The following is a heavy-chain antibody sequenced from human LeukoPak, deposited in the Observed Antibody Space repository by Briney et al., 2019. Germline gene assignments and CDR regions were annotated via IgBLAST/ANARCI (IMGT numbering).Heavy chain of an antibody. CDR3: AAGRYFYGSGSFDY. Sequence: ASVKVSCKASGYSFSAYHMYWVRQAPGQGLEWMGWINPNSGGTNYAQKFQGRVTMTRDTSISTAYMELSTLRSDDTAVYYCAAGRYFYGSGSFDYWGQGTLVTVSS. D-gene: IGHD3-10*01. V-gene: IGHV1-2*02. CDR1: GYSFSAYH. CDR2: INPNSGGT. J-gene: IGHJ4*02.